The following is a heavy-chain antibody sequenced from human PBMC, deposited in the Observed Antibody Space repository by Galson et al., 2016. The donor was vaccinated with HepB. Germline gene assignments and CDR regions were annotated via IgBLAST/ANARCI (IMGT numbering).Heavy chain of an antibody. V-gene: IGHV3-48*01. Sequence: SLRLSCAASGFTFSSYTMNWVRQAPGKGLEWVSYISSNGATIYYADSVKGRFTLTRDNAKNTLYLQMHSLRAEDTAVYFCAREGAEMAVAGTAFDYWGQGTLVTVSS. J-gene: IGHJ4*02. CDR3: AREGAEMAVAGTAFDY. CDR2: ISSNGATI. D-gene: IGHD6-19*01. CDR1: GFTFSSYT.